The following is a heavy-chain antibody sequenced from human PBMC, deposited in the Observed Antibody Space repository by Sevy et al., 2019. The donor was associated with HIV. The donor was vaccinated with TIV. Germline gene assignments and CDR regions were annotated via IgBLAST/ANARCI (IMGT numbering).Heavy chain of an antibody. V-gene: IGHV3-23*01. Sequence: GGSLRLSCAASGFTFSSYAMSWVRQAPGKGLEWVSAISGSGGSTYYADSVKGRFTISRDNSKNTLYLQMNSLRAEDTAVYYCAKDREITRIVVVITVSAFDIWGQGTMVTVSS. D-gene: IGHD3-22*01. CDR3: AKDREITRIVVVITVSAFDI. CDR1: GFTFSSYA. CDR2: ISGSGGST. J-gene: IGHJ3*02.